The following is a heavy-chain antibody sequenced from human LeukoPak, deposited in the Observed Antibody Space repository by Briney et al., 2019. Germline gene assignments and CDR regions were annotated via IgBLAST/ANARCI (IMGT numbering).Heavy chain of an antibody. V-gene: IGHV3-66*01. CDR3: ARFNFGDDY. CDR1: GFTVSSNY. D-gene: IGHD4-17*01. Sequence: GGSLRLSCAASGFTVSSNYINWVRQAPGKGLEWVSLIYGSTSADYADSVKGRFTISRDTSMNTVYLQMNSLRAEDTAVYYCARFNFGDDYWAQGTLVTVSS. J-gene: IGHJ4*02. CDR2: IYGSTSA.